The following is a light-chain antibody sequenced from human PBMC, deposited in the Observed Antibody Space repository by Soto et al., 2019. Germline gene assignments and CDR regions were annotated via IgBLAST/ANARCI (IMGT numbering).Light chain of an antibody. CDR3: QQSYSTLWT. CDR1: ENIADY. V-gene: IGKV1-39*01. Sequence: DIQMTQSPSSLSASVGDRVTITCRASENIADYLNWYHQKPGQAPKLLILAASSLQSGVPSRFSGSGSGTDFTLTISSLQPEDFATYYCQQSYSTLWTFGQGTKVEIK. CDR2: AAS. J-gene: IGKJ1*01.